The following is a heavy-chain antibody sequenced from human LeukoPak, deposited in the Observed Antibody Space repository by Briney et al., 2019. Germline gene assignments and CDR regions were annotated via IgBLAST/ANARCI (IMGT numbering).Heavy chain of an antibody. D-gene: IGHD4-23*01. J-gene: IGHJ4*02. CDR1: GYTFTGYY. CDR2: INPNSGGT. Sequence: ASVKLSCKASGYTFTGYYMHWVRQAPGQGLEWMGRINPNSGGTNYAQKFQGRVTMTRDTSISTAYMELSRLRSDDTAVYYCARDYGGNQYYFVYWGQGTLVTVSS. V-gene: IGHV1-2*06. CDR3: ARDYGGNQYYFVY.